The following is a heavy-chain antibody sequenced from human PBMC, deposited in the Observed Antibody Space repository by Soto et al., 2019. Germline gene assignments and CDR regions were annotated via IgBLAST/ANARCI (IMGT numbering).Heavy chain of an antibody. J-gene: IGHJ4*02. CDR1: GFTFSSYA. Sequence: GGSLTLSCAPSGFTFSSYAMSWVRQPPGKGLEWVSAISASGTNTYYADSVKGRLTISRHNCNNTLYIQMNNLTAKSTVVYYFTKDAHLLRDGDGSYFDHWGQGTLVTVSS. V-gene: IGHV3-23*01. CDR2: ISASGTNT. D-gene: IGHD3-9*01. CDR3: TKDAHLLRDGDGSYFDH.